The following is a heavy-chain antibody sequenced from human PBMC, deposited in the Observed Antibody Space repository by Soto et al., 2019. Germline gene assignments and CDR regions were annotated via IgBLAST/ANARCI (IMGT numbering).Heavy chain of an antibody. CDR2: INAHSGGT. D-gene: IGHD3-16*01. V-gene: IGHV1-2*02. CDR3: AKDSTRHRAYWSDP. J-gene: IGHJ5*02. CDR1: GFSFTGYY. Sequence: SSVKVSCKASGFSFTGYYIHWLRQAPGQGLEWMGWINAHSGGTEYAQKFQGRVTLTRDTSIATAYLTHTSLTSDDTALYYCAKDSTRHRAYWSDPCSQCTQVTVSS.